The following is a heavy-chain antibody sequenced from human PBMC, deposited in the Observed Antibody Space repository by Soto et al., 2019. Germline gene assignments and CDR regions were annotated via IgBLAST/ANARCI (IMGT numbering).Heavy chain of an antibody. CDR3: ALSWYHRSTYYYYGLDV. D-gene: IGHD6-13*01. CDR2: IYPGDSDT. V-gene: IGHV5-51*01. Sequence: GESLKISCKGSGYSFTSYWIGWVRQMPGKGLEWMGIIYPGDSDTRYSPSFQGQVTISADKSISTAYLQWSSLKASDTAMYYCALSWYHRSTYYYYGLDVSGQGTTVTVSS. CDR1: GYSFTSYW. J-gene: IGHJ6*02.